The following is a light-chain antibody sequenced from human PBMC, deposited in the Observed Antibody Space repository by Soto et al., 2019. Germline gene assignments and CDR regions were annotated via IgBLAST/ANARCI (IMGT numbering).Light chain of an antibody. J-gene: IGKJ2*03. Sequence: DIVMTQSPDSLAVSLGERATINCKSSQRVLYSSNNKNYLAWYQQKPGQPPKLLIYWASTRESGVPDRFSGSGSGTDFTLTITRLQAEDVAVYYGQHYYGTVYSFGQGTKLEIK. CDR1: QRVLYSSNNKNY. V-gene: IGKV4-1*01. CDR2: WAS. CDR3: QHYYGTVYS.